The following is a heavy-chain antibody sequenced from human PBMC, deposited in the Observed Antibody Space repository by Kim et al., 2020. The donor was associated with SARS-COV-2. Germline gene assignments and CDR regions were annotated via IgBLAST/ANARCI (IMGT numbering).Heavy chain of an antibody. D-gene: IGHD6-13*01. CDR2: INHSGST. J-gene: IGHJ6*02. CDR3: ARVPRLSSSWYVPHYYYYYGMDV. V-gene: IGHV4-34*01. CDR1: GGSFSGYY. Sequence: SETLSLTCAVYGGSFSGYYWSWIRQPPGKGLEWIGEINHSGSTNYNPSLKSRVTISVDTSKNQFSLKLSSVTAADTAVYYCARVPRLSSSWYVPHYYYYYGMDVWGQGTTVTVSS.